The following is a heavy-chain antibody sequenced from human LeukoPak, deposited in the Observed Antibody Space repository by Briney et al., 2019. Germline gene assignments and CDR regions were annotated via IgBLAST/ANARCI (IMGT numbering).Heavy chain of an antibody. D-gene: IGHD3-10*01. CDR2: VHINGNT. CDR1: GGSVTSTNW. J-gene: IGHJ4*02. CDR3: ARDPDYHGSGAQGS. V-gene: IGHV4-4*02. Sequence: SETLSLTCGVSGGSVTSTNWWTWIRQPPGKGLEWIGEVHINGNTNYNPALYGRVTMSVDTSDNHVSLKLTSLTAADTAVYYCARDPDYHGSGAQGSWGQGTLVTVSS.